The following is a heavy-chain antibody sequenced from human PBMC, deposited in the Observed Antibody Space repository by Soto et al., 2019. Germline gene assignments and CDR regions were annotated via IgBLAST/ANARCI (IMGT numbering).Heavy chain of an antibody. CDR1: GYTFSSYG. V-gene: IGHV1-18*01. Sequence: ASVKVSCKASGYTFSSYGISWVRQAPGQGLEWMGWISAYNGNTNYAQKLQGRVTMTTDTSTSTAYMELRSLRSDDTAVYYCARDRAPGYGFFGSWFDPWGQGTLVTVSS. CDR2: ISAYNGNT. D-gene: IGHD5-12*01. J-gene: IGHJ5*02. CDR3: ARDRAPGYGFFGSWFDP.